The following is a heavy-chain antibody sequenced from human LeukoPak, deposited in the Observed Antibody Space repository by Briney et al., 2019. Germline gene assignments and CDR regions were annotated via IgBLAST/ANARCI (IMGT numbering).Heavy chain of an antibody. CDR2: INHSGST. CDR1: GGSFSGYY. D-gene: IGHD3-10*01. Sequence: SETLSLTCAVYGGSFSGYYWSWIRQPPGKGLGWIGEINHSGSTNYNPSLKSRVTISVDTSKNQFSLKLNSVTAADTAVYYCAREHTYYFGSQTSTLDVWGQGTAVTVSS. CDR3: AREHTYYFGSQTSTLDV. V-gene: IGHV4-34*01. J-gene: IGHJ6*02.